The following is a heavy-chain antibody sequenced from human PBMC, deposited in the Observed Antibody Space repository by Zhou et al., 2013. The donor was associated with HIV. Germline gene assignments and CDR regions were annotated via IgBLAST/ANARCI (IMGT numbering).Heavy chain of an antibody. V-gene: IGHV1-2*02. CDR3: ARVDFSGYDRPRPVPRGYFDY. Sequence: QVQLVQSGAEVKKPGASVKVSCKASGYTFTGYYMHWVRQAPGQGLEWMGWINPNSGGTNYAQKFQGRVTMTRDTSISTAYMELSRLRSDDTAVYYCARVDFSGYDRPRPVPRGYFDYWGQGTLVTVSS. CDR2: INPNSGGT. D-gene: IGHD5-12*01. J-gene: IGHJ4*02. CDR1: GYTFTGYY.